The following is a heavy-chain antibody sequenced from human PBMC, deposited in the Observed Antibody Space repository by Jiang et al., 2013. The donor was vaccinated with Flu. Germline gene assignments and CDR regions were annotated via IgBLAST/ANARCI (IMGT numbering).Heavy chain of an antibody. Sequence: YRSKWYNDYAVSVKSRISIYPDTSKNQFSLHLNSVTPEDTAVYYCARGYDILTGPHPFDYWGQGTLVTVSS. CDR3: ARGYDILTGPHPFDY. CDR2: YRSKWYN. J-gene: IGHJ4*02. V-gene: IGHV6-1*01. D-gene: IGHD3-9*01.